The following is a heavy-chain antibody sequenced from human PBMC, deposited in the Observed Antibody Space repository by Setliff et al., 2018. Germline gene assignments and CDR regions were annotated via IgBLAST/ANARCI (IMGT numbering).Heavy chain of an antibody. CDR3: ARVSAMLGGNFDT. J-gene: IGHJ4*01. CDR1: GDSVTNVHHY. Sequence: SETLSLTCSVSGDSVTNVHHYWSWIRQSPGKGLEWLGNIFNRVTTFYNPSFESRLVISADPSRNQFSLELASVTAADTAVYFCARVSAMLGGNFDTWGPGSLVTVSS. V-gene: IGHV4-30-4*08. CDR2: IFNRVTT. D-gene: IGHD3-16*01.